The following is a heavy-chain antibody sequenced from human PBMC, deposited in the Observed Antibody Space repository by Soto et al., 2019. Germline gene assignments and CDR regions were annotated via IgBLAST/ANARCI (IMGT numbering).Heavy chain of an antibody. CDR3: ARGEGRYYYGSGSYRNWFDP. D-gene: IGHD3-10*01. Sequence: SETLSLTCAVYGGSFSGYYWSWIRQPPGKGLEWIGEINHSGSTNYNPSLKSRVTISVDTSKNQFSLKLSSVTAADTAVYYCARGEGRYYYGSGSYRNWFDPWGQGTLVTVSS. V-gene: IGHV4-34*01. CDR1: GGSFSGYY. J-gene: IGHJ5*02. CDR2: INHSGST.